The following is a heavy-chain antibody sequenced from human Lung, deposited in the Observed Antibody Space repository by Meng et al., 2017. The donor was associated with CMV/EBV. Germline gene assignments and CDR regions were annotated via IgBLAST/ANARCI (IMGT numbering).Heavy chain of an antibody. CDR3: ARAAFCSSSTCWYGMDV. CDR1: RITHFKSYS. CDR2: LSYDGSQR. D-gene: IGHD2-2*01. J-gene: IGHJ6*02. V-gene: IGHV3-30*14. Sequence: SCVASRITHFKSYSMHWVRQAPGKGLEWVAILSYDGSQRYYTDSVKGRFTISRDNSMDTMYLQMNSLRAEDTAVYYCARAAFCSSSTCWYGMDVWXQGTTVTVSS.